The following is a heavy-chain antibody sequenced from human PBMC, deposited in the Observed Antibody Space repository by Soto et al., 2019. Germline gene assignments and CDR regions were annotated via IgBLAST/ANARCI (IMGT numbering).Heavy chain of an antibody. CDR2: INHSGST. Sequence: PSETLCLTCAVDGGSFSGSDWNWIRQPPGKGLEWIGEINHSGSTKHSPSLKSRVTISIDTSKNQFSLKLSSVTAADTAVYYCARGGAVDNTFYHYYAMDVWGQGTPVNVS. CDR1: GGSFSGSD. V-gene: IGHV4-34*01. CDR3: ARGGAVDNTFYHYYAMDV. J-gene: IGHJ6*02. D-gene: IGHD6-19*01.